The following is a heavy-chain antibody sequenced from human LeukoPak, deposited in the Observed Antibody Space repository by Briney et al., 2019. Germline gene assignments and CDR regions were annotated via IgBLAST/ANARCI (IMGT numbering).Heavy chain of an antibody. J-gene: IGHJ4*02. CDR1: GYTFTSYD. CDR3: ARDYSYGGNPLDY. Sequence: GASVKVSCKASGYTFTSYDINWVRQATGQGLEWMGWMNPNSGNTGYAQKFQGRVTITRNTSISTAYMELSSLRSEDTAVYYCARDYSYGGNPLDYWGQGTLVTVSA. CDR2: MNPNSGNT. V-gene: IGHV1-8*03. D-gene: IGHD4-23*01.